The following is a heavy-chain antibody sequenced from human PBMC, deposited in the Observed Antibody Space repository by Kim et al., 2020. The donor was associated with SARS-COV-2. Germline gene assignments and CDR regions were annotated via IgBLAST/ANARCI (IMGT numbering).Heavy chain of an antibody. V-gene: IGHV1-69*13. Sequence: SVKVSCKASGGTFSSYAISWVRQAPGQGLEWMGGIIPIFGTANYAQKFQGRVTITADESTSTAYMELSSLRSEDTAVYYCANARSYPFHHDAFDIWGQGTMVTVSS. CDR2: IIPIFGTA. D-gene: IGHD5-18*01. CDR1: GGTFSSYA. J-gene: IGHJ3*02. CDR3: ANARSYPFHHDAFDI.